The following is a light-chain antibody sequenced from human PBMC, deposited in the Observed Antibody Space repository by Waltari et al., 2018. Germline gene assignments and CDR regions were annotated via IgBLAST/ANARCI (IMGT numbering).Light chain of an antibody. J-gene: IGKJ3*01. CDR3: QQYNSYSCG. CDR1: QNIDTW. Sequence: DIHLTQSPSTLSESVGDRVTITCRASQNIDTWLAWYQQKPGKAPKLLIYKASYLQSGVPSRFSGRGSGTEFTLTIDSLQPDDFATYHCQQYNSYSCGFGPGTTVDLK. V-gene: IGKV1-5*03. CDR2: KAS.